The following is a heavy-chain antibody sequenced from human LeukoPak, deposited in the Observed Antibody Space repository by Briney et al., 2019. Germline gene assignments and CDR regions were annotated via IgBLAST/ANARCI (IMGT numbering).Heavy chain of an antibody. D-gene: IGHD6-13*01. Sequence: GSLRLSCAASGFNFNTYAMSWVRQAPGKGLEWVSGISGSGVSTFYADSVKGRFTISRDNSNNTLYLQMDSLRAEDTAVYYCARDKPDRAAGHEDYWGQGTLVTVSS. V-gene: IGHV3-23*01. J-gene: IGHJ4*02. CDR3: ARDKPDRAAGHEDY. CDR1: GFNFNTYA. CDR2: ISGSGVST.